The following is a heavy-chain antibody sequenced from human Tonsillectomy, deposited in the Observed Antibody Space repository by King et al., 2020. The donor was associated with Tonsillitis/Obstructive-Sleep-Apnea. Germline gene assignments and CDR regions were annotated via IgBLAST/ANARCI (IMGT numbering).Heavy chain of an antibody. V-gene: IGHV1-46*01. CDR3: AGGDIPNAFDI. J-gene: IGHJ3*02. Sequence: VQLVESGAEVKKPGASVKVSCTASGYTFTSYYMHWVRQAPGQGLEWMGIINPSGGSTSYAQKFQGRVTMTRDTSTSTVYMELSSLRSEDTAVYYCAGGDIPNAFDIWGQGTMVTVSS. D-gene: IGHD2-15*01. CDR2: INPSGGST. CDR1: GYTFTSYY.